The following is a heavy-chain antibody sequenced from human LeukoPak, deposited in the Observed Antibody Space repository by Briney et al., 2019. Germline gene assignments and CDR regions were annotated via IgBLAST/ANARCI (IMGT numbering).Heavy chain of an antibody. Sequence: QPGGSLRLSGADSGFTFSDYAINWVRQAPGKGLEWVSSISRGGVITYYADSVKGRFTISRDNSNNTLYLHMNSLRAEDTAVYYCVSRAGSPWGPFDDWGQGTLVTVSS. V-gene: IGHV3-23*01. CDR2: ISRGGVIT. J-gene: IGHJ4*02. CDR1: GFTFSDYA. D-gene: IGHD7-27*01. CDR3: VSRAGSPWGPFDD.